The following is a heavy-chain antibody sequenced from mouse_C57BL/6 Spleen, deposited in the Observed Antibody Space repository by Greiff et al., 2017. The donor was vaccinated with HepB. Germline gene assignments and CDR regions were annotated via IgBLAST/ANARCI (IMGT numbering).Heavy chain of an antibody. J-gene: IGHJ2*01. CDR2: ISDGGSYT. D-gene: IGHD3-1*01. CDR3: ARERADYFDY. V-gene: IGHV5-4*01. CDR1: GFTFSSYA. Sequence: EVQGVESGGGLVKPGGSLKLSCAASGFTFSSYAMSWVRQTPEKRLEWVATISDGGSYTYYPDNVKGRFTISRDNAKNNLYLQMSHLKSEDTAMYYCARERADYFDYWGQGTTLTVSS.